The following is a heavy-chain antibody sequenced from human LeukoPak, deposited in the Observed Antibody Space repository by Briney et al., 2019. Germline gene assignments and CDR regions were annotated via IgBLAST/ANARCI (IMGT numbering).Heavy chain of an antibody. J-gene: IGHJ4*02. CDR3: ARSRSVAATLYYFDY. CDR1: GYTFTGYY. V-gene: IGHV1-2*02. Sequence: ASVKVSCKASGYTFTGYYMHWVRQAPGQGLEWMGWINPNSGGTNYAQKFQGRVTMTRDTSISTAYMELSRLRSDGTAVYYCARSRSVAATLYYFDYWGQGTLVTVSS. CDR2: INPNSGGT. D-gene: IGHD2-15*01.